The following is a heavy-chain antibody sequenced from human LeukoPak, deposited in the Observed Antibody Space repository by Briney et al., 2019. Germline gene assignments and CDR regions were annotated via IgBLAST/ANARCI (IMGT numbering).Heavy chain of an antibody. CDR1: GFIVGSFA. CDR3: AKDREAYSGSPRSVDY. CDR2: IDGGRDNT. V-gene: IGHV3-23*01. Sequence: GGSLRLSCAASGFIVGSFAMAWVRQAPGKGLEWVAAIDGGRDNTHYADSVRGRFTISRDNSKNTLDLQMNSLRVEDTAVYYCAKDREAYSGSPRSVDYWGQGTLVTVSS. D-gene: IGHD1-26*01. J-gene: IGHJ4*02.